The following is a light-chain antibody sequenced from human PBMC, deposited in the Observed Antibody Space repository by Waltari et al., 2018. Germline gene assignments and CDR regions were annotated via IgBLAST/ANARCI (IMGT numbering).Light chain of an antibody. V-gene: IGLV2-14*03. CDR2: DVT. Sequence: QSALTQPASVSGSPGQSISISCTGTSSDVGSYNYFSWYQQHPGQAPKLMIYDVTKRPSGVSNRFSGSKSGNTASLTISGLQAEDEADYYCISYTTRRLWVFGGGTQLTVL. J-gene: IGLJ3*02. CDR1: SSDVGSYNY. CDR3: ISYTTRRLWV.